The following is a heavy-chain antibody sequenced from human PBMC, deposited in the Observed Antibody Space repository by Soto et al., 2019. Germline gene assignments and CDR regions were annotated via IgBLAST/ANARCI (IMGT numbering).Heavy chain of an antibody. Sequence: SVKVSCKASGGTFSSYAISWVRQAPGQGLEWMGGIIPIFGTANYAQKFQGRVTITADESTSTAYMELSSLRSEDTAVYYCARDRVAMVNHYYYYGMDVWGQGTTVTVSS. CDR1: GGTFSSYA. D-gene: IGHD5-18*01. V-gene: IGHV1-69*13. CDR3: ARDRVAMVNHYYYYGMDV. J-gene: IGHJ6*02. CDR2: IIPIFGTA.